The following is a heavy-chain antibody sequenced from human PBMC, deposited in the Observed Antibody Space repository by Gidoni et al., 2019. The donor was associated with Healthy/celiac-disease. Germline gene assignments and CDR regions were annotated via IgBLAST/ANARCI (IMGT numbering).Heavy chain of an antibody. CDR1: GFTFSSYA. D-gene: IGHD3-22*01. V-gene: IGHV3-23*01. J-gene: IGHJ3*02. CDR2: ISGSGGST. CDR3: AKDAHYYDSSGGAFDI. Sequence: EVQLLESGGGLVQPGGSLRLSCAASGFTFSSYAMSWVRQAPGKGLEWVSAISGSGGSTYYADSVKGRFTISRDNSKNTLYLQMNSLRAEDTAVYYCAKDAHYYDSSGGAFDIWGQGTMVTVSS.